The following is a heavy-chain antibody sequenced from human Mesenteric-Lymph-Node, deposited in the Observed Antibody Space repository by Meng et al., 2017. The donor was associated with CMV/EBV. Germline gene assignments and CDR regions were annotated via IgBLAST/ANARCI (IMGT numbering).Heavy chain of an antibody. V-gene: IGHV1-2*02. CDR1: GYTFTGYY. J-gene: IGHJ4*02. D-gene: IGHD2-2*01. Sequence: ASVTVSCKASGYTFTGYYMHWVRQAPGQGLEWMGWINPNSGGTNYAQKFQGRVTMARDTSISTAYMELSRLRSDDTAVYYFARGGCSSTSCYDYFDYWGQGTLVTVSS. CDR2: INPNSGGT. CDR3: ARGGCSSTSCYDYFDY.